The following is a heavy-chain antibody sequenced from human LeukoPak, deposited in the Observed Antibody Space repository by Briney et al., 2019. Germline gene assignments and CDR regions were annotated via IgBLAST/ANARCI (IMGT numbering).Heavy chain of an antibody. V-gene: IGHV3-30*18. CDR2: ISYDGSNK. J-gene: IGHJ4*02. CDR1: GFTFSSYG. D-gene: IGHD5-18*01. Sequence: PGGSLRLSCAASGFTFSSYGMHWVRQAPGKGLEWVSVISYDGSNKYYADSVKGRFTISRDNSKNTLYLQMNSLRAEDTAVYYCAKGANTATDFDYWGQGTLVTVSS. CDR3: AKGANTATDFDY.